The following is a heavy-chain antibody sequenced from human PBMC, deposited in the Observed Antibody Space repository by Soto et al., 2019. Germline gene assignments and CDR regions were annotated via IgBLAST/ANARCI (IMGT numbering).Heavy chain of an antibody. D-gene: IGHD5-18*01. CDR3: ARVPLGGAGYSYGYVDY. V-gene: IGHV4-34*01. CDR1: GGSFSDYY. J-gene: IGHJ4*02. Sequence: QVQLQQWGAGLLKPSETLSLTCAVYGGSFSDYYWSWIRQPPGKGLEWIGEINHSGSTNYNPSLKSRVTISVDTSKNQFSLKLSSVTAADTAVYYCARVPLGGAGYSYGYVDYWGQGTLVTVSS. CDR2: INHSGST.